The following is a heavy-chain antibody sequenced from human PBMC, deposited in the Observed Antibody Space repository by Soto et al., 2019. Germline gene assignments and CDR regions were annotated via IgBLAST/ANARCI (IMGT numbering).Heavy chain of an antibody. V-gene: IGHV1-69*06. CDR3: NFYPDYDSSGSLIDY. D-gene: IGHD3-22*01. CDR1: GGTSSSYA. CDR2: IIPIFGTA. Sequence: SVEVSCKASGGTSSSYAISWVRQAPGQGLEWMGGIIPIFGTANYAQKFQGRVTITADKSTSTAYMELSSLRSEDTAVYYCNFYPDYDSSGSLIDYWGQGTLVTVSS. J-gene: IGHJ4*02.